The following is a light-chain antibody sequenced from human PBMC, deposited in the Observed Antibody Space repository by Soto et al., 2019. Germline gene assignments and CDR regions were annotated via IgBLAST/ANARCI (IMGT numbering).Light chain of an antibody. J-gene: IGLJ2*01. CDR3: SSYTNSITLV. V-gene: IGLV2-14*01. Sequence: QSALTQPASMSGSPGQSITISCTGTSSDVGAYNYVSWYRQYPGKAPKLMIYDVIKRPSGVSNRFSGSKSGNTASLTISGLQAEDEADYYCSSYTNSITLVFGGGTKLTVL. CDR1: SSDVGAYNY. CDR2: DVI.